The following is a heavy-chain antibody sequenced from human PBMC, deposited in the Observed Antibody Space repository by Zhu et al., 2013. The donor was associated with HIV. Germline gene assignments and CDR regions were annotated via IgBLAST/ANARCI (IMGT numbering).Heavy chain of an antibody. V-gene: IGHV1-2*02. CDR2: INPKSGAT. CDR1: SSIINDMY. CDR3: ASDLWEKALDV. Sequence: QVQLEQSGTEVKKPGTSVRLSCRASSSIINDMYVNWVRLVPREGLEWMGWINPKSGATNSARRLHDRVTMTTNTSINTVYMELRGLLYDDTGLYFCASDLWEKALDVWGPGTVVTSLQ. D-gene: IGHD1-26*01. J-gene: IGHJ3*01.